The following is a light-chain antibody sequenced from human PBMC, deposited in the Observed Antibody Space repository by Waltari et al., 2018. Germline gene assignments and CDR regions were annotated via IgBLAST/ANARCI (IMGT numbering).Light chain of an antibody. J-gene: IGKJ1*01. Sequence: EIVLTQSPATLSVSPGERATLSCRASQSVGSYLAWYQHKPGQAPRLLIYDASNRATGIPARFSGSGSGTDFTLTISSLEPEDFAVYYCQQRSNWWTFGQGTKVEIK. V-gene: IGKV3-11*01. CDR3: QQRSNWWT. CDR2: DAS. CDR1: QSVGSY.